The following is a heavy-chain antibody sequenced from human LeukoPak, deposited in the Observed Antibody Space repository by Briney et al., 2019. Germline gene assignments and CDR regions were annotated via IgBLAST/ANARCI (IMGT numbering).Heavy chain of an antibody. D-gene: IGHD3-10*01. J-gene: IGHJ4*02. CDR3: ARVGITMVRGVSPGYYFDY. V-gene: IGHV1-69*13. Sequence: ASVKVSCKASGGTFSSCAISWVRQAPGQGLEWMGGIIPIFGTANYAQKFQGRVTITADESTSTAYMELSSLRSEDTAVYYYARVGITMVRGVSPGYYFDYWGQGTLVTVSS. CDR2: IIPIFGTA. CDR1: GGTFSSCA.